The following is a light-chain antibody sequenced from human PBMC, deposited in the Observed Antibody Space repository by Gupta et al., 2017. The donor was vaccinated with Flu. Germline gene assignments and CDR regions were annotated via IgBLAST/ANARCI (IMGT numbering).Light chain of an antibody. CDR1: NSDFGAYNY. Sequence: SNSDFGAYNYVSWYQQQPGKDPKLIIFEVNNRPSGGSTRFSGSKSGNTASLTISGLQAEDDAQYYCRSYTGSSTLFGGGTQLTVL. CDR2: EVN. CDR3: RSYTGSSTL. V-gene: IGLV2-14*03. J-gene: IGLJ2*01.